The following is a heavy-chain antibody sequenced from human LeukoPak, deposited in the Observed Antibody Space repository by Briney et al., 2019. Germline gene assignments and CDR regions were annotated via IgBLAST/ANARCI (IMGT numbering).Heavy chain of an antibody. V-gene: IGHV3-7*01. CDR2: INQDGSEN. J-gene: IGHJ4*02. Sequence: GGSLRLSCEASGFMFSGFYMSWTRQAPGKGLEWVANINQDGSENYYVDSVKGRFTISRDNAKSSLYLQMNSLRADGTAVYYCARDRALYDSRRGYYYTEDDYWGQGTLVTVSS. CDR1: GFMFSGFY. CDR3: ARDRALYDSRRGYYYTEDDY. D-gene: IGHD3-22*01.